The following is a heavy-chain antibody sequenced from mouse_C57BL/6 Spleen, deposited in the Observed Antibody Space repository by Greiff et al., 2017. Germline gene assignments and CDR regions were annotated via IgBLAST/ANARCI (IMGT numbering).Heavy chain of an antibody. Sequence: VMLVESGAELVRPGASVKLSCKASGYTFTDYYINWVKQRPGQGLEWIARIYPGSGNTYYNEKFKGKATLTAEKSSSTAYMQLSSLTSEDSAVYFCARGDWGFDYWGQGTTLTVSS. CDR3: ARGDWGFDY. CDR2: IYPGSGNT. V-gene: IGHV1-76*01. D-gene: IGHD4-1*01. CDR1: GYTFTDYY. J-gene: IGHJ2*01.